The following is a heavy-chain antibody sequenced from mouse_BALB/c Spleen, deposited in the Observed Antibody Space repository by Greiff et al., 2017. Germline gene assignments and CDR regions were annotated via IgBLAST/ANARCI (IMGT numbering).Heavy chain of an antibody. J-gene: IGHJ2*01. CDR2: ISSGSSTI. CDR1: GFTFSSFG. V-gene: IGHV5-17*02. D-gene: IGHD1-2*01. CDR3: ARYEGGYYFDY. Sequence: EVMLVESGGGLVQPGGSRKLSCAASGFTFSSFGMHWVRQAPEKGLEWVAYISSGSSTIYYADTVKGRFTISRDNPKNTLFLQMTSLRSEDTAMYYCARYEGGYYFDYWGQGTTLTVSS.